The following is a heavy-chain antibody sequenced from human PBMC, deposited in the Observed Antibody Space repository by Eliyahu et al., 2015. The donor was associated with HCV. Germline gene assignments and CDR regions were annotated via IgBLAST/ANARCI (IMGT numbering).Heavy chain of an antibody. J-gene: IGHJ4*02. D-gene: IGHD1/OR15-1a*01. CDR3: VRDGNNYAFDY. CDR2: IRNKANRYTT. Sequence: EVQLVESGGGLVQPGGSLRLSCTAXGXTFSNNHMDWVRQAPGKGLGWVGRIRNKANRYTTEFAESVRGRFTISRDDSKNSLYLQMNGLKIEDTAVYYCVRDGNNYAFDYWGQGTLVTVSS. V-gene: IGHV3-72*01. CDR1: GXTFSNNH.